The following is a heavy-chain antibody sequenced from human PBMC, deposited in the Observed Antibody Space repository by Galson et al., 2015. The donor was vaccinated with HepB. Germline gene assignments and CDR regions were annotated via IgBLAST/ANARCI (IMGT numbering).Heavy chain of an antibody. Sequence: SLRLSCAASGFTFSSYAMSWVRQAPGKGLEWVSAISGSGGSTYYADSVKGRFTISRDNSKNTLYLQMNSLRAENTAVYYCAKDLRIAAAGYERLAYDYWGQGTLVTVSS. CDR1: GFTFSSYA. CDR3: AKDLRIAAAGYERLAYDY. D-gene: IGHD6-13*01. CDR2: ISGSGGST. V-gene: IGHV3-23*01. J-gene: IGHJ4*02.